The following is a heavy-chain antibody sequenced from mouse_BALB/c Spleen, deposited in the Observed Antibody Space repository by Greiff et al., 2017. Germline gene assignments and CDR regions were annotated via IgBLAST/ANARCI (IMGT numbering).Heavy chain of an antibody. Sequence: EVKLMESGPGLVKPSQSLSLTCSVTGYSITSGYYWNWIRQFPGNKLEWMGYISYDGSNNYNPSLKNRISITRDTSKNQFFLKLNSVTTEDTATYYCAREDGGGAMDYWGQGTSVTVSS. CDR1: GYSITSGYY. CDR3: AREDGGGAMDY. D-gene: IGHD1-1*02. V-gene: IGHV3-6*02. CDR2: ISYDGSN. J-gene: IGHJ4*01.